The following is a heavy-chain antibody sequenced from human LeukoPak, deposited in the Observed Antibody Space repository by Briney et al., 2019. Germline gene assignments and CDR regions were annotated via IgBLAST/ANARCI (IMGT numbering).Heavy chain of an antibody. CDR3: ARTYCSTNACPFDH. V-gene: IGHV3-23*01. J-gene: IGHJ4*02. CDR1: GFTFSNYA. Sequence: PGGSLRLSCAASGFTFSNYAMSWVRQAPGKGLEWVSSITGSGGSTYYADSVKGRFTISRDNSKNTLYLQMSSLRAEDTAVYYCARTYCSTNACPFDHWGQGTLDTVSS. D-gene: IGHD2-2*01. CDR2: ITGSGGST.